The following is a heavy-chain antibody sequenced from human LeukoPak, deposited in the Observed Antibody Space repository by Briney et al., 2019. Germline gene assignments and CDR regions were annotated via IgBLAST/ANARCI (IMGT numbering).Heavy chain of an antibody. J-gene: IGHJ4*02. CDR2: IYSGGST. CDR1: GFTVSSNY. V-gene: IGHV3-66*01. CDR3: STSHNGDPDHFDY. D-gene: IGHD4-17*01. Sequence: GGSLRLSCAASGFTVSSNYMSWVRQAPGKGLEWVSVIYSGGSTNYADSVKGRFTISRDNAKNTLHLQMNSLRAEDTAMYYCSTSHNGDPDHFDYWGQGTLVTVSS.